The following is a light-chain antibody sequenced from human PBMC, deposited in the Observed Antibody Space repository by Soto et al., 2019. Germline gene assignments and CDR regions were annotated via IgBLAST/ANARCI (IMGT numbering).Light chain of an antibody. CDR2: DVN. V-gene: IGLV2-14*03. Sequence: QSALTQPASVSGSPGQSITISCTGTSSDIGGYNYVSWSQQYPGKAPKLIIYDVNIRHSGVSNRFSGSTSGNTASLTISGLRAEAADDYYCTSFTSSSPYVFGAGTKLTVL. J-gene: IGLJ1*01. CDR3: TSFTSSSPYV. CDR1: SSDIGGYNY.